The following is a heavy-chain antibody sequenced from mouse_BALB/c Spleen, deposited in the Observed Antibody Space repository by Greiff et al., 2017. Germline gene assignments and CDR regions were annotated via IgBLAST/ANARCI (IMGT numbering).Heavy chain of an antibody. D-gene: IGHD2-4*01. V-gene: IGHV1-20*02. CDR3: ARKKDDYAYWYFDV. J-gene: IGHJ1*01. CDR2: INPYNGDT. CDR1: GYSFTGYF. Sequence: VQLKESGPELVKPGASVKISCKASGYSFTGYFMNWVMQSHGKSLEWIGRINPYNGDTFYNQKFKGKATLTVDKSSSTAHMELRSLASEDSAVYYCARKKDDYAYWYFDVWGAGTTVTVSS.